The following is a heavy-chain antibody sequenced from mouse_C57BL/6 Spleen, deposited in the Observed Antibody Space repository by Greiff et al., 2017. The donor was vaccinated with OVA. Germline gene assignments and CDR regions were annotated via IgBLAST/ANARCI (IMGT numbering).Heavy chain of an antibody. CDR2: IDPETGGT. Sequence: VQLQQSGAELVRPGASVTLSCKASGYTFTDYEMHWVKQTPVHGLEWIGAIDPETGGTAYNQKFKGKAILTADKSSSTAYMELRSLTSEDSAVYYCTRSEIYDGYHLFAYWGQGTLVTVSA. V-gene: IGHV1-15*01. CDR3: TRSEIYDGYHLFAY. J-gene: IGHJ3*01. D-gene: IGHD2-3*01. CDR1: GYTFTDYE.